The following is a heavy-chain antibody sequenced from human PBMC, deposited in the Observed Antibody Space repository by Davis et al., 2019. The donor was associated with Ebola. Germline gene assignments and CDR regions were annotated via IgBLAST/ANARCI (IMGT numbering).Heavy chain of an antibody. CDR1: GFTFSSYS. Sequence: GESLKISCAASGFTFSSYSMNWVRQAPGKGLEWVSYISSSSSTIYYADSVKGRFTISRDNAKNSLYLQMNSLRDEDTAVYYCASEGRMTTVVTHHRAFGYWGQGTLVTVSS. J-gene: IGHJ4*02. V-gene: IGHV3-48*02. CDR3: ASEGRMTTVVTHHRAFGY. D-gene: IGHD4-23*01. CDR2: ISSSSSTI.